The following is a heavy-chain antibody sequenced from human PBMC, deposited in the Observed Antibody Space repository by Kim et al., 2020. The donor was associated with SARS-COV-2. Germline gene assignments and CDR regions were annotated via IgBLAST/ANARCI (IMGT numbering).Heavy chain of an antibody. CDR2: RNQDGIDI. CDR3: AREGASWAFDL. CDR1: ACALSDNG. J-gene: IGHJ3*01. Sequence: WWSLRLSCGASACALSDNGLFWGRQAPRTSREGVSNRNQDGIDISYVDSVKGRFTISRDNAKNSLFLQMNSLRAEDTALYYCAREGASWAFDLWGHGKMVTVYS. V-gene: IGHV3-7*05.